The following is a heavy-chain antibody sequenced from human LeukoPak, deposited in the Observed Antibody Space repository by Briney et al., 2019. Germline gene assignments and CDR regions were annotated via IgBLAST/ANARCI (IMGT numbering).Heavy chain of an antibody. CDR2: MNPNSGNT. V-gene: IGHV1-8*03. D-gene: IGHD4-17*01. J-gene: IGHJ4*02. Sequence: GASVEVSCKASGYTFTSYDINWVRQATGQGLEWMGWMNPNSGNTGYAQKFQGRVTITRNTSISTAYMELSSLRSEDTAMYYCARALYGDPLDYWGQGTLVTVSS. CDR1: GYTFTSYD. CDR3: ARALYGDPLDY.